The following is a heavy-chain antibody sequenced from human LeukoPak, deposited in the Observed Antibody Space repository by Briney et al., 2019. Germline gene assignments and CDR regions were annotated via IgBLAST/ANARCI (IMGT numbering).Heavy chain of an antibody. V-gene: IGHV3-7*01. Sequence: GGSLRLSCAASGFTFSSYWMSWVRQAPGKGLEGVADIKQDGSEKYYVDSVKGRFTISRDNAKNSLYLQMNSLRAEDTAVYYCARDTAASGSYYLFDPWGQGTLVTVSS. J-gene: IGHJ5*02. D-gene: IGHD3-10*01. CDR3: ARDTAASGSYYLFDP. CDR1: GFTFSSYW. CDR2: IKQDGSEK.